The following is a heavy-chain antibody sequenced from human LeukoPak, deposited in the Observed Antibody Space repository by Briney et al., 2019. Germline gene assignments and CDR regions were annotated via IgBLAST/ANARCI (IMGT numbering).Heavy chain of an antibody. Sequence: PGGSLRLSCAASGFTFSGSAMHWVRQATGKGLEWVGRIRSKANSYATAYAASLKGRFTISRDDSKNTAYLQMNSLKTEDTAVYYCTRRSSRGGYNNYSDYWGQGTLVTVSS. CDR2: IRSKANSYAT. V-gene: IGHV3-73*01. CDR1: GFTFSGSA. J-gene: IGHJ4*02. CDR3: TRRSSRGGYNNYSDY. D-gene: IGHD5-24*01.